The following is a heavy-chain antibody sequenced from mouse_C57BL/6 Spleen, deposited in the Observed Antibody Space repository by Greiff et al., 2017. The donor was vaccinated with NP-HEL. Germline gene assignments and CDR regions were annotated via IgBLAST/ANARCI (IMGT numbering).Heavy chain of an antibody. CDR1: GYTFTDYE. Sequence: VKLMESGAELVRPGASVTLSCKASGYTFTDYEMHWVKQTPVHGLEWIGAIDPETGGTAYNQKFKGQAILTADQSSSTAYMEPRILTSEDSAVYYCYYYFDYWGQGTTLTVSS. CDR3: YYYFDY. J-gene: IGHJ2*01. V-gene: IGHV1-15*01. CDR2: IDPETGGT.